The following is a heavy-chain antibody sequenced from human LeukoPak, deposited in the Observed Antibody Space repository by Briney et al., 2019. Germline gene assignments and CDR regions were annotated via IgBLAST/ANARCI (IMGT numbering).Heavy chain of an antibody. J-gene: IGHJ3*02. CDR1: GYSFTSYW. D-gene: IGHD6-13*01. Sequence: GESLKISCKGSGYSFTSYWISWVRQLPGKGLEWMGRIDPSDSYTNYSPSFQGHATISADKSISTAYLQWSSLKASDTAMYYCARQAKGYSSSWSTGGAFDIWGQGTMVTVSS. V-gene: IGHV5-10-1*01. CDR3: ARQAKGYSSSWSTGGAFDI. CDR2: IDPSDSYT.